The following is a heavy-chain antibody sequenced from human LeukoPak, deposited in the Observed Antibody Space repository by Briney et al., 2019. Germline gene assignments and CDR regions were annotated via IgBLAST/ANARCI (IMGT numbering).Heavy chain of an antibody. CDR2: ISSSSSYI. Sequence: PGGSLRLSCAASGFTFSSYSMNWVRQAPGKVLEWVSSISSSSSYIYYADSVKGRFTISRDNAKNSLYLQMNSLRAEDTAVYYCARDDYSYGYGFDYWGQGTLVTVSS. V-gene: IGHV3-21*01. CDR1: GFTFSSYS. J-gene: IGHJ4*02. D-gene: IGHD5-18*01. CDR3: ARDDYSYGYGFDY.